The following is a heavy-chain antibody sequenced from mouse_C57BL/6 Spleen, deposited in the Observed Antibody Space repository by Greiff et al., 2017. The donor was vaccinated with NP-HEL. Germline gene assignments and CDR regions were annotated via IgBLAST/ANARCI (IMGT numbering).Heavy chain of an antibody. V-gene: IGHV5-17*01. CDR3: ARPSYYGNAMDY. J-gene: IGHJ4*01. CDR1: GFTFSDYG. Sequence: DVKLVESGGGLVKPGGSLKLSCAASGFTFSDYGMHWVRQAPEKGLEWVAYISSGSSTIYYADTVKGRFTISSNNAKNTLFLQMTSLRSEDTAMYYCARPSYYGNAMDYWGQGTSVTVSS. D-gene: IGHD1-1*01. CDR2: ISSGSSTI.